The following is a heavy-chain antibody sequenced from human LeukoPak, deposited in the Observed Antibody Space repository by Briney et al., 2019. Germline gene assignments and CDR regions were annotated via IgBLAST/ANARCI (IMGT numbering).Heavy chain of an antibody. V-gene: IGHV4-34*01. CDR2: INHSGST. CDR3: AREGGYGSVNWFDP. D-gene: IGHD5-12*01. Sequence: SETLSLTCAVYGGSFSGYYWSWIRQPPGKGLEWIGEINHSGSTNYNPSLKSRVTISVDTSKNQFSLKLSSVTAADTAAYYCAREGGYGSVNWFDPWGQGTLVTVSS. CDR1: GGSFSGYY. J-gene: IGHJ5*02.